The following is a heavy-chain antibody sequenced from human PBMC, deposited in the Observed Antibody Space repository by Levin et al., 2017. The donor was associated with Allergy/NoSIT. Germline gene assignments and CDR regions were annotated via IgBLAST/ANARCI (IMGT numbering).Heavy chain of an antibody. J-gene: IGHJ4*02. CDR2: IKTKADGGPT. Sequence: SCAASGFTFSNTWMSWVRQAPGKGLEWVGRIKTKADGGPTDYAAPVKGRFTISRDDSKNTLYLQMTSLKTEDTAVYYCTTHYIVTTWDWGQGTLVTVSS. V-gene: IGHV3-15*01. CDR1: GFTFSNTW. D-gene: IGHD4-11*01. CDR3: TTHYIVTTWD.